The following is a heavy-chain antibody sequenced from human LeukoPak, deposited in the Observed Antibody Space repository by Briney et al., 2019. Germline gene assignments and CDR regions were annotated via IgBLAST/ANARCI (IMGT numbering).Heavy chain of an antibody. J-gene: IGHJ5*02. CDR3: AREALEGCGGDNCYPRGNWFDP. CDR2: INPSGGST. V-gene: IGHV1-46*01. D-gene: IGHD2-21*02. CDR1: GYTFTSYD. Sequence: ASVKVSCKASGYTFTSYDINWVRQATGQGLEWMGIINPSGGSTSYAQKFQGRVTMTRDTSTSTVYMELSSLRSEDTAVYYCAREALEGCGGDNCYPRGNWFDPWGQGTLVTVSS.